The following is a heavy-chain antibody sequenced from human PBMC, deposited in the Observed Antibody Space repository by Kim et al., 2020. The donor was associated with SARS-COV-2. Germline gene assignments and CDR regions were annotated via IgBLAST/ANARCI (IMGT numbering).Heavy chain of an antibody. CDR1: GFTFSSYG. CDR3: ARDTGLAAIVTGYGASFLDS. CDR2: IWYDGSNK. Sequence: GGSLRLSCAASGFTFSSYGMHWVRQAPGKGLEWVAVIWYDGSNKYYADSVKGRFTISRDNSKNTLYLQMNSLRAEDTAVYYCARDTGLAAIVTGYGASFLDSWGQGTLVTVSS. D-gene: IGHD5-18*01. V-gene: IGHV3-33*01. J-gene: IGHJ4*02.